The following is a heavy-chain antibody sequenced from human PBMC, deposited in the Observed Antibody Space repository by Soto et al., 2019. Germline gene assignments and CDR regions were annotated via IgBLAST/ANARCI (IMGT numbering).Heavy chain of an antibody. CDR1: GYTFTSYG. CDR2: ISAYNGNT. CDR3: ARERAPDADVWGSDPSLFDY. J-gene: IGHJ4*02. Sequence: GASVKVSCKASGYTFTSYGISWVRQAPGQGLEWIGWISAYNGNTNYAQKLQGRVTMTTDTSTSTAYMELRSLRSDDTAVSYCARERAPDADVWGSDPSLFDYWGQGTLVTV. D-gene: IGHD3-16*02. V-gene: IGHV1-18*01.